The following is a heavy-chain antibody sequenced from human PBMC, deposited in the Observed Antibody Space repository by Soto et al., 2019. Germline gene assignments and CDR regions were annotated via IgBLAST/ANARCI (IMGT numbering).Heavy chain of an antibody. Sequence: SSETLSLTCAVYGWSFSGYYWSWIRQPPGKGLEWIGEINHSGSTNYNPSLKSRVTISVDTSKNQFSLKLSSVTAADTAVYYCARYRPIVVVPAAMPKGDWFDPWGRGTLVTVS. D-gene: IGHD2-2*01. CDR1: GWSFSGYY. CDR3: ARYRPIVVVPAAMPKGDWFDP. CDR2: INHSGST. J-gene: IGHJ5*02. V-gene: IGHV4-34*01.